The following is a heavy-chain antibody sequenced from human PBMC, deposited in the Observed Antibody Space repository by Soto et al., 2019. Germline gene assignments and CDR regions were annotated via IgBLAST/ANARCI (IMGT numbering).Heavy chain of an antibody. CDR2: IYRSGST. V-gene: IGHV3-53*01. J-gene: IGHJ4*02. Sequence: GGSLRLSCAASGFTVSSNYMSWVRQAPGKGLDWVSVIYRSGSTYYADSVKGRFTISRDNSNNTLYLQMNSLRAEDTAVYYCARDRVSLDYDFWSGSAPPDVWGQGILVTVSS. CDR1: GFTVSSNY. CDR3: ARDRVSLDYDFWSGSAPPDV. D-gene: IGHD3-3*01.